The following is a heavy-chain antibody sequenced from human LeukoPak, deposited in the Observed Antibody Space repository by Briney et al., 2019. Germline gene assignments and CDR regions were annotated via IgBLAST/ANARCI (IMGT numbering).Heavy chain of an antibody. J-gene: IGHJ5*02. CDR2: IKQDGSEK. D-gene: IGHD1-26*01. Sequence: GGSLRLSCAASGFTFSSYRMSWVRQAPGKGLEWVANIKQDGSEKYYVDSVKGRFTISRDNAKNSLYPQMNSLRAEDTAVYYCARELGGSYVNWFDPWGQGTLVTVSS. CDR1: GFTFSSYR. V-gene: IGHV3-7*01. CDR3: ARELGGSYVNWFDP.